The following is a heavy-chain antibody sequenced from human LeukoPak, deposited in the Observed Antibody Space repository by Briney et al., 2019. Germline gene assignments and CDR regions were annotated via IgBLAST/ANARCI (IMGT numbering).Heavy chain of an antibody. CDR1: GFTFSSYA. V-gene: IGHV3-23*01. CDR2: VSGSGGST. J-gene: IGHJ4*02. Sequence: GGSLRLSCAASGFTFSSYAMSWVRQAPGKGLEWVTAVSGSGGSTYYADSVKGRFTISRDNAKNSLYLQMNSLRAEDTAVYYCARGGYVEMATIFDYWGQGTVVTVS. CDR3: ARGGYVEMATIFDY. D-gene: IGHD5-24*01.